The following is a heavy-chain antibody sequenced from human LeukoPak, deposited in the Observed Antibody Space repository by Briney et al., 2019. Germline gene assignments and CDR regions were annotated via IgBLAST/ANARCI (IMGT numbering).Heavy chain of an antibody. CDR3: ARDVVDTANAL. CDR2: INSDGSIT. CDR1: GFTFTTDW. V-gene: IGHV3-74*01. Sequence: PGGSLRLSCAASGFTFTTDWMHWVRQAPGKGLVWVSHINSDGSITSYADSVKGRFPISRDNAKNTLYLQMNSLRAEDTAVYYCARDVVDTANALWGQGTTVTVSS. D-gene: IGHD5-18*01. J-gene: IGHJ6*02.